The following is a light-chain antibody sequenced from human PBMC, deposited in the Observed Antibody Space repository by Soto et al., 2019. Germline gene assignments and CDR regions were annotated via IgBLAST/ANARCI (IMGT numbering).Light chain of an antibody. CDR1: QSVSNN. V-gene: IGKV3-15*01. J-gene: IGKJ1*01. CDR3: QQYTNTNNPWM. CDR2: GAS. Sequence: EIVMKQSPATLSVSQGETATLSCRASQSVSNNVAWYQQKPGQAPRLLILGASTRATGIPARFSGSGSGTEFTLIISGLQPDDSATYYCQQYTNTNNPWMFGQGTKVDI.